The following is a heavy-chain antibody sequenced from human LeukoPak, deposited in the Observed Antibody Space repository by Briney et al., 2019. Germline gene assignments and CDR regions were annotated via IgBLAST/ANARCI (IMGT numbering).Heavy chain of an antibody. CDR3: ARDPGGIAARDY. CDR2: ISSSSYI. J-gene: IGHJ4*02. Sequence: GGSLRLSCAASGFTFSSYSMNWVRQAPGKGLEWVSSISSSSYIYYADSVKGRFTISRDNAKNSLYLQMNSLRAEDTALYYCARDPGGIAARDYWGQGTLVTVSS. D-gene: IGHD6-6*01. CDR1: GFTFSSYS. V-gene: IGHV3-21*04.